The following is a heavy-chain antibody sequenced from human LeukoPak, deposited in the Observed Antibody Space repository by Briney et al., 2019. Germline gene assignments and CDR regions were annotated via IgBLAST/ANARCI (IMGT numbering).Heavy chain of an antibody. CDR2: LSGSGDGT. CDR1: GFTFSTYA. V-gene: IGHV3-23*01. J-gene: IGHJ4*02. D-gene: IGHD1-14*01. Sequence: GGSLRLSCAASGFTFSTYAMSWVRQAPGRGLEWVSSLSGSGDGTYYADSVKGRFTISRANSENTLYLQMNSLRAEDTAIYYCAKGMNNAPEYWGQGTLVTVSS. CDR3: AKGMNNAPEY.